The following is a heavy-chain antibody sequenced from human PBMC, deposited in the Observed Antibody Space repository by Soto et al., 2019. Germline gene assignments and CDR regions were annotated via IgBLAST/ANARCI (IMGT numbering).Heavy chain of an antibody. CDR3: ARDSGAYSGSDTWFDP. CDR1: GGTFSSFV. V-gene: IGHV1-69*01. Sequence: QVQLVQSGAEVKKPGSSVKVSCKASGGTFSSFVISWVRQAPGRGLEWMGGIIPIIDTSNYAQKVQGRIAIPADESPRTAYMELSSLRSADTAVYYCARDSGAYSGSDTWFDPWGQGNLVTVS. J-gene: IGHJ5*02. D-gene: IGHD5-12*01. CDR2: IIPIIDTS.